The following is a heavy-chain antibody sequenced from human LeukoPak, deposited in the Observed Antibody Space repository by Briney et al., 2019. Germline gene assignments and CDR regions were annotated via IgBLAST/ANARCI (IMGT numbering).Heavy chain of an antibody. CDR1: GFTFSSYA. J-gene: IGHJ5*02. CDR3: AKDQYYYDSSGYYYR. CDR2: ISGSGGST. D-gene: IGHD3-22*01. V-gene: IGHV3-23*01. Sequence: GGSLRLSCAASGFTFSSYAVSWVRQAPGKGLEWVSAISGSGGSTYYADSVKGRFTISRDNSKNTLYLQMNSLRAEDTAVYYCAKDQYYYDSSGYYYRWGQGTLVTVSS.